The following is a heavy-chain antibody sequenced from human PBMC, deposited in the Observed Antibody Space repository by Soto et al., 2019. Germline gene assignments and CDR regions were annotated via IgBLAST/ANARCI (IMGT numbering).Heavy chain of an antibody. Sequence: ASVKVSCKASGYTFTSYGISWVRQAPGQGLEWMGWISAYNGNTNYAQKLQGRVTMTTDTSTSTAYMELSRLRSDDTAVYYCAQYCSSTSCYLWGQGTTVTFSS. CDR1: GYTFTSYG. D-gene: IGHD2-2*01. CDR2: ISAYNGNT. V-gene: IGHV1-18*01. CDR3: AQYCSSTSCYL. J-gene: IGHJ6*02.